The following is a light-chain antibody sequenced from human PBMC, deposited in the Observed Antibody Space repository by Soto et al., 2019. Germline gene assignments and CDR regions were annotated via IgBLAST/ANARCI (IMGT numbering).Light chain of an antibody. Sequence: EIVMTQSPANLSVSPGERATLSCRASQSVSSNLAWYQQKPGQGPRLLIYGASTRATSIPARFSGGGSGTEITLTINSLQSEDFAVYYCQQYNKWPPYTFGQGTKLEIK. CDR1: QSVSSN. CDR3: QQYNKWPPYT. J-gene: IGKJ2*01. CDR2: GAS. V-gene: IGKV3-15*01.